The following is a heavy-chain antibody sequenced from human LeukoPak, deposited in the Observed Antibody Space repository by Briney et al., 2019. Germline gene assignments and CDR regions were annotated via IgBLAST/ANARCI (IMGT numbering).Heavy chain of an antibody. D-gene: IGHD6-19*01. CDR1: GGSISSGSYY. CDR2: IYTSGST. Sequence: MASETLSLTCTVSGGSISSGSYYWSWIRQPAGKGLEWIGRIYTSGSTNYNPSLKSRVTISVDTSKNQFSLKLSSMTAADTAVYYCTSGWQTLDYWGQGTLVTVSS. CDR3: TSGWQTLDY. V-gene: IGHV4-61*02. J-gene: IGHJ4*02.